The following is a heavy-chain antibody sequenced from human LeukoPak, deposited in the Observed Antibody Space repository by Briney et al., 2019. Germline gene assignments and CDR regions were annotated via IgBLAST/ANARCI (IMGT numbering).Heavy chain of an antibody. J-gene: IGHJ5*02. Sequence: GGSLRLSCAASGFTFSSYAMSWVRQAPGKGLEWVSAISGSGGSTYYADSVKGRFTISRDNSKNTLYLQMNSLRAEDTAVYYCAKGTCSGGSCYSWRGNWFDPWGQGTLVTVSS. CDR2: ISGSGGST. CDR3: AKGTCSGGSCYSWRGNWFDP. CDR1: GFTFSSYA. V-gene: IGHV3-23*01. D-gene: IGHD2-15*01.